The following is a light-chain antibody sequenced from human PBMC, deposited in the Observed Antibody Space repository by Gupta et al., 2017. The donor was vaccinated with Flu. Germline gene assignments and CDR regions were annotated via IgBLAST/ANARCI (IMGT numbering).Light chain of an antibody. CDR2: WAS. V-gene: IGKV4-1*01. J-gene: IGKJ2*03. CDR3: QQCDEIPYS. Sequence: DFLMTQSPDSLAVSLGERATINCKSSQSVLYSSNNKNYLTWYQQKPGQPPRVLIYWASTRESGVPDRFSGSGSGTDFTLTISSLQAEDVAIYYCQQCDEIPYSFGQGTRLEIK. CDR1: QSVLYSSNNKNY.